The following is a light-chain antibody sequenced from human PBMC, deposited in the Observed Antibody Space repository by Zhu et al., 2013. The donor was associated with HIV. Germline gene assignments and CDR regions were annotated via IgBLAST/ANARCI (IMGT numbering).Light chain of an antibody. CDR2: EGS. CDR3: CSYVGSRTYVL. CDR1: SSDVGGYNY. V-gene: IGLV2-23*01. J-gene: IGLJ2*01. Sequence: QSALTQPASVSGSPGQSITISCTGTSSDVGGYNYVSWYQQHPGKAPKLMIYEGSKRPSGVSNRFSGSKSGNTASLTISGLQAEDEADYYCCSYVGSRTYVLFGGGTKLTVL.